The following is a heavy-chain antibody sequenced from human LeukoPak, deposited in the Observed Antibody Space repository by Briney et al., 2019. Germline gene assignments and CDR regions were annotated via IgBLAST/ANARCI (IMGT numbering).Heavy chain of an antibody. V-gene: IGHV1-69*05. Sequence: SVNVSCKASRGSLSSYGVRWVRQGPRPGRERGGGICTILGTANYAQKSQGRVTSTTDEATSTAYMELSSLRSEGTAVYYWARGSREYYSDSSAKGGAFDIWGQGKMVTVSS. D-gene: IGHD3-22*01. CDR3: ARGSREYYSDSSAKGGAFDI. J-gene: IGHJ3*02. CDR1: RGSLSSYG. CDR2: ICTILGTA.